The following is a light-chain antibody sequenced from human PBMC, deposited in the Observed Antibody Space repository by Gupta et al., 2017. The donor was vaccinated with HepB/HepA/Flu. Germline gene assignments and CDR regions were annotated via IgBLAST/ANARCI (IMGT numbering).Light chain of an antibody. J-gene: IGLJ3*02. CDR3: SSYTSSSTLEV. CDR1: SRDVGGFNY. CDR2: DVT. Sequence: QSALTQPASLSGSPGQSITISCTGTSRDVGGFNYVSWYQQRPGEAPKLLIYDVTKRPSGVASRFSGFKSSNTAALAISGLQAEDEAHHDCSSYTSSSTLEVFGGGTKLTVL. V-gene: IGLV2-14*01.